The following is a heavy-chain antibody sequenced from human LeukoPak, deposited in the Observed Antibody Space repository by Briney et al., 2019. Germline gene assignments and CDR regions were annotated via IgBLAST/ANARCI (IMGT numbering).Heavy chain of an antibody. V-gene: IGHV4-59*12. D-gene: IGHD6-13*01. Sequence: SETLSLTCTVSGGSISSYYWSWIRQPPGKGLEWIGYIYYSGNTNYNPSLKSRVTMSVDTSKNQFSLKLSSVTAADTAVYYCARLAAAGNVDYWGQGTLVTVSS. CDR1: GGSISSYY. CDR3: ARLAAAGNVDY. CDR2: IYYSGNT. J-gene: IGHJ4*02.